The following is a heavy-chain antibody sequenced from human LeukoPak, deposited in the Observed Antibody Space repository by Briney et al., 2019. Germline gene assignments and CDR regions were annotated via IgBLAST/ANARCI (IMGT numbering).Heavy chain of an antibody. CDR3: AGGGVGATYSRRVGAITAPDY. V-gene: IGHV7-4-1*02. D-gene: IGHD1-26*01. CDR2: INTNTGNP. Sequence: ASVKVSCKASGYTFTSYAMNWVRQAPGQGLEWMGWINTNTGNPTYAQGFPGRFVFSLDTSVSTAYLQISSLKAEDTAVYYCAGGGVGATYSRRVGAITAPDYWGQGTLVTVSS. CDR1: GYTFTSYA. J-gene: IGHJ4*02.